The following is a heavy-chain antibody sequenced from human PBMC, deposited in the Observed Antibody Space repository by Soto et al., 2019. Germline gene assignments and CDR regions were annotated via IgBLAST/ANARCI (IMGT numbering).Heavy chain of an antibody. CDR3: ANEVSVIAGPWYFDL. CDR2: IGHDGIVQ. CDR1: GYNFGHHS. J-gene: IGHJ2*01. D-gene: IGHD2-15*01. Sequence: QVHLVESGGAVVQPGGSLRLSCVASGYNFGHHSIHRVRHAPGRELEWVTVIGHDGIVQRYADSVKGRFTISRDNSRNTVYLQMNSLMIEDTAMYYCANEVSVIAGPWYFDLWGRGTLVIVSS. V-gene: IGHV3-30*18.